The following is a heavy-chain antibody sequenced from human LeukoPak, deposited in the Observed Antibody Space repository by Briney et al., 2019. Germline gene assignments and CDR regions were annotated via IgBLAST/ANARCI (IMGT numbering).Heavy chain of an antibody. CDR3: ARGFTDDYGDYCFDY. V-gene: IGHV3-20*04. Sequence: GGSLRLSCAASGFTFDDYGMSWVRQAPGKGLEWVSGINWNGGSTGYADSVKGRFTITRDNAKNSLYLQMNSLRAEDTALYYCARGFTDDYGDYCFDYWGQGTLVTVSS. D-gene: IGHD4-17*01. J-gene: IGHJ4*02. CDR1: GFTFDDYG. CDR2: INWNGGST.